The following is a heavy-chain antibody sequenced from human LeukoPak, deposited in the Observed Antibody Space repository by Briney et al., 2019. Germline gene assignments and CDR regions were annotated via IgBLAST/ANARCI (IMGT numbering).Heavy chain of an antibody. Sequence: PSETLSLTCAVYVGSFCGYYWSWIRHPPGKGREWIGEINHSGSTNYNPSLKSRVTISVDTSKTQFSLKLSSVTAADTAVYYCARGIPYYDSSGYRHYFDYWGQGTLVTVSS. CDR2: INHSGST. CDR1: VGSFCGYY. J-gene: IGHJ4*02. V-gene: IGHV4-34*01. CDR3: ARGIPYYDSSGYRHYFDY. D-gene: IGHD3-22*01.